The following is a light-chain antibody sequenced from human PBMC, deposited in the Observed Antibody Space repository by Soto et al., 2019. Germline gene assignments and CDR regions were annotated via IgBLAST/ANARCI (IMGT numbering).Light chain of an antibody. CDR2: GAS. Sequence: EILLTQSPGTLSLSPGERATLSCRASQSVSSTYLSWYQLKPGQAPRLLIYGASTRATCIPDRFSGSGSGTDFTLTISRLEPEDFAVYYCQPYGFSFRAFGQGTKV. CDR3: QPYGFSFRA. V-gene: IGKV3-20*01. CDR1: QSVSSTY. J-gene: IGKJ1*01.